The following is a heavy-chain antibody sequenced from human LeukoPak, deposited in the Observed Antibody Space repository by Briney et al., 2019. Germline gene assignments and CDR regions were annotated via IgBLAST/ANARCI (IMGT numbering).Heavy chain of an antibody. V-gene: IGHV1-69*05. D-gene: IGHD5-24*01. CDR2: IIPIFGTA. CDR1: GGTFSSYA. Sequence: ASVKVSCKASGGTFSSYAISWVRQAPGQGLEWMGVIIPIFGTANYAQKFQGRVTITTDESTSTAYMELSSLRSEDTAVYYCASGWGVEMDFDYWGQGTLVTVSS. J-gene: IGHJ4*02. CDR3: ASGWGVEMDFDY.